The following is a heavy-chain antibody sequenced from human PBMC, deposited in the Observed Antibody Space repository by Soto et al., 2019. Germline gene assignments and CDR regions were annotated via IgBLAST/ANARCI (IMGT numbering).Heavy chain of an antibody. D-gene: IGHD6-6*01. CDR3: ARRRTSYPAYGMDV. Sequence: PSETLSLTCTVSGGSISSTSYYWGWIRQPPGKGLEWIGSIYYSGSTYYNPSLKSRVTIPVDTSKNQFSLKLSSVTAADTAVYYCARRRTSYPAYGMDVWGQGTTVTVSS. J-gene: IGHJ6*02. CDR1: GGSISSTSYY. CDR2: IYYSGST. V-gene: IGHV4-39*01.